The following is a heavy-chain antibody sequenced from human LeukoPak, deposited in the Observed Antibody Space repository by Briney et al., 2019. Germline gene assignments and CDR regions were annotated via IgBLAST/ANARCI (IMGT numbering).Heavy chain of an antibody. CDR1: GGSISSYY. J-gene: IGHJ6*04. V-gene: IGHV4-59*01. CDR2: IYYSGST. Sequence: PSETLSLTCTVSGGSISSYYWSWIRQPPGRGLEWIGDIYYSGSTNYNPSLKSRVTISVDTSKNQFSLKLSSVTAADTAVYYCARSRYCSSTSCYRGIMDVWGKGTTVTVSS. CDR3: ARSRYCSSTSCYRGIMDV. D-gene: IGHD2-2*01.